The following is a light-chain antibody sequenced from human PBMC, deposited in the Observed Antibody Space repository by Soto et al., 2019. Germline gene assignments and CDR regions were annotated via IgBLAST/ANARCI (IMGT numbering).Light chain of an antibody. CDR3: QQYENWPPYN. CDR1: QSIGPN. V-gene: IGKV3-15*01. CDR2: RAS. Sequence: TQSPDTLSASLGEIVTLSCRASQSIGPNLAWYQQRPGQAPRLLIHRASMRATGVPARFIGRGFGTEFTLTITNLQSEDSAVYFCQQYENWPPYNFGQGTKLDI. J-gene: IGKJ2*01.